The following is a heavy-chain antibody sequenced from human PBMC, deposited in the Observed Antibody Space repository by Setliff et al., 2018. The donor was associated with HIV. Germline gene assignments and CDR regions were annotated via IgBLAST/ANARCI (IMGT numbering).Heavy chain of an antibody. J-gene: IGHJ4*02. CDR1: GVSITSHY. CDR3: ARTIQPSSSPFDF. D-gene: IGHD6-19*01. Sequence: SETLSLTCAVSGVSITSHYWSWIRQYPGKGLEWIGYIYYSGSSYYNPSLQSRITMSVETSMNQFSLRLTSVTAADTAIYYCARTIQPSSSPFDFWGQGILVTVSS. CDR2: IYYSGSS. V-gene: IGHV4-59*06.